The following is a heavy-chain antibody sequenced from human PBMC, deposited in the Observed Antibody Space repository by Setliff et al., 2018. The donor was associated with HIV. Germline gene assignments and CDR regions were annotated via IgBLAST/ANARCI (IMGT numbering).Heavy chain of an antibody. V-gene: IGHV3-15*01. CDR3: ITHYYDSSGFSPNYFDS. D-gene: IGHD3-22*01. J-gene: IGHJ4*02. CDR1: GFTFRNAW. Sequence: GESLKISCAASGFTFRNAWMSWVRQAPGKGLEWVGRIKSTGADGPTDYVAPMKGRFTISRDDSKNMVFLQMNSLKTEDTAVYYCITHYYDSSGFSPNYFDSWGQGTLVTVSS. CDR2: IKSTGADGPT.